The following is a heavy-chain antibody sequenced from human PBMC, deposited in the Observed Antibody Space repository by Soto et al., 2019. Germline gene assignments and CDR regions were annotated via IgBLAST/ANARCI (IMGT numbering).Heavy chain of an antibody. Sequence: PSETLSLTCAVYGGSFSGYYWSWIRQPPGKGLEWIGEINHSGSTNYNPSLKSRVTISVDTSKNQFSLKLSSVTAADTAVYYCARDQRGYCSGGSCYSALNAFDIWGQGTMVTVSS. CDR3: ARDQRGYCSGGSCYSALNAFDI. D-gene: IGHD2-15*01. CDR1: GGSFSGYY. V-gene: IGHV4-34*09. CDR2: INHSGST. J-gene: IGHJ3*02.